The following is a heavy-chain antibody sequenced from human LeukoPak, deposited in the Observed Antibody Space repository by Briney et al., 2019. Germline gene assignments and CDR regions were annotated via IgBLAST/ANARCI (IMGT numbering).Heavy chain of an antibody. CDR3: ARVGTMVRGVMGDYYYGMDV. CDR1: GYTFTSYG. V-gene: IGHV1-18*01. Sequence: GASVKVSCKASGYTFTSYGISWVRQAPGQGLEWMGWISAYNGNTNYAQKLQGRVTMTTDTSTSTAYMELRSLRSDDTAVYYCARVGTMVRGVMGDYYYGMDVWGQGTTVTVSS. CDR2: ISAYNGNT. D-gene: IGHD3-10*01. J-gene: IGHJ6*02.